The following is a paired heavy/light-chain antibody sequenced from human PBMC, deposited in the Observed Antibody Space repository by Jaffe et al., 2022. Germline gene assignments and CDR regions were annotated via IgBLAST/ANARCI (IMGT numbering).Light chain of an antibody. Sequence: QSALTQPASVSGSPGQSITISCTGTTSDVGGYNYVSWFQQHPGKAPKLMIFDVSNRPSGVSNRFSGSKSGNTASLTISGLQAEDEADYYCCSSTGTNTWVFGGGTKLTVL. CDR2: DVS. J-gene: IGLJ3*02. V-gene: IGLV2-14*03. CDR1: TSDVGGYNY. CDR3: CSSTGTNTWV.
Heavy chain of an antibody. J-gene: IGHJ1*01. D-gene: IGHD3-3*01. V-gene: IGHV3-48*03. Sequence: EVQLVESGGGLVQPGGSLRLSCEASGFTFSDYAMNWVRQAPGKGLEWVSYISTSGSIIDYADSVKGRFTISRDNAKNSLYLQMNSLRAEDTAVYYCARAPWRLAPRSQYFQEWGQGTLVIVSS. CDR3: ARAPWRLAPRSQYFQE. CDR1: GFTFSDYA. CDR2: ISTSGSII.